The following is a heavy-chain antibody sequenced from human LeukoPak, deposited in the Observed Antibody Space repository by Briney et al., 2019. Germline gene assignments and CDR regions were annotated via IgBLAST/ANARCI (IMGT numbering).Heavy chain of an antibody. Sequence: PSETLSLTCTVSGGSINSTRYYWGWIRQPPGKGLEWIGSIYYSGNSYYNPSLKSRVTISVDTSKSQFSPKLTSVTAADTAVYSCATGSVTTRYYYFFHMDVWGKGTSVTVS. CDR3: ATGSVTTRYYYFFHMDV. CDR1: GGSINSTRYY. J-gene: IGHJ6*03. V-gene: IGHV4-39*01. D-gene: IGHD4-17*01. CDR2: IYYSGNS.